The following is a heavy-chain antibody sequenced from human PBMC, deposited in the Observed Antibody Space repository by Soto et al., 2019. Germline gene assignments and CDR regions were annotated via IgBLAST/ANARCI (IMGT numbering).Heavy chain of an antibody. V-gene: IGHV1-69*06. CDR1: GGTFSNYA. CDR3: ARSTRYSSSWWNFDT. D-gene: IGHD6-13*01. Sequence: QVQLVQSGAEVKKPGSSVKVSCKASGGTFSNYALSWVRQAPGQGLEWMGGIIPIFDTPNDAQKSQGRVTVSADKSTSIAYMELSSLRSDDTAVYYCARSTRYSSSWWNFDTWGQGTLVTVSS. CDR2: IIPIFDTP. J-gene: IGHJ4*02.